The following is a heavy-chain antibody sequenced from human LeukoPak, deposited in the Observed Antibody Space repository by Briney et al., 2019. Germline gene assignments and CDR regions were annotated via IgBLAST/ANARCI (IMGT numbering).Heavy chain of an antibody. CDR3: ARTCSGTNCYVIY. V-gene: IGHV1-18*01. J-gene: IGHJ4*02. Sequence: ASVKVSCKASGYTFTNYGITWVRQAPGQGLEWMGWISAYNGNTNYAQKLQDRVTMTTDTSTSTAYMELRSLRSDDTAVYYCARTCSGTNCYVIYWGQGTLVTVSS. D-gene: IGHD2-2*01. CDR2: ISAYNGNT. CDR1: GYTFTNYG.